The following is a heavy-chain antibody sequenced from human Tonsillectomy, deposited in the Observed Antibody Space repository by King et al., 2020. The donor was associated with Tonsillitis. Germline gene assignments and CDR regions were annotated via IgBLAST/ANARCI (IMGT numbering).Heavy chain of an antibody. J-gene: IGHJ5*02. Sequence: QVQLQESGPGLVKPSETLSLTCTVSGASISSSTYSWGWIRQPPGKGLEWIGSMSYCSNTSYNASLRSRATISVDSSRNQFSLTLTSVPAADTAVYFCVGHFPSTPRFLKGWFDPWGQGTPVTVSS. CDR3: VGHFPSTPRFLKGWFDP. CDR2: MSYCSNT. CDR1: GASISSSTYS. D-gene: IGHD3-3*01. V-gene: IGHV4-39*01.